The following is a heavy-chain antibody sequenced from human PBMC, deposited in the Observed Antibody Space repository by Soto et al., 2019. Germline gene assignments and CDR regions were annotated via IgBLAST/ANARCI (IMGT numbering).Heavy chain of an antibody. J-gene: IGHJ2*01. CDR3: ARVTQVPAAMNWYFDL. D-gene: IGHD2-2*01. CDR2: INAGNGNT. V-gene: IGHV1-3*01. Sequence: QVKLVQSGAEVKKPGASVKVSCKASGYTFTSYAMHWVRQAPGQRLEWMGWINAGNGNTKYSQKFQGRVTITRDTSASTDYMELSSLRSEDTAVYYCARVTQVPAAMNWYFDLWGRGTLVTVSS. CDR1: GYTFTSYA.